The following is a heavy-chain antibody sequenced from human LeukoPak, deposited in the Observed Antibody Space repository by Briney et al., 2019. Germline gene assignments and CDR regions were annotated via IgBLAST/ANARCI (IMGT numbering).Heavy chain of an antibody. Sequence: SETLSLTCAVYGGSFSGYYWSWTRQPPGKGLEWIGEINHSGSTNYNPSLKSRVTISVDTSKNQFSLKLSSVTAADTAVYYCARGGNTYPYGMDVWGQGTTVTVSS. J-gene: IGHJ6*02. V-gene: IGHV4-34*01. D-gene: IGHD2-2*01. CDR1: GGSFSGYY. CDR2: INHSGST. CDR3: ARGGNTYPYGMDV.